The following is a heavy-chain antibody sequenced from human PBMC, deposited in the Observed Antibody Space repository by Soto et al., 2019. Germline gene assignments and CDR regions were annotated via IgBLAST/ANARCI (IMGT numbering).Heavy chain of an antibody. J-gene: IGHJ6*02. V-gene: IGHV4-59*01. CDR3: ARGYNWNDLGGMNV. Sequence: TSETLSLTCTVSGGSIISYYWSWIRQPPGKGLEWIGYIYYSGSTNYNPSLKSRVTISVDTSKNQFSLKLSSVTDADTAVYYCARGYNWNDLGGMNVWGQGTTVTVSS. CDR1: GGSIISYY. D-gene: IGHD1-20*01. CDR2: IYYSGST.